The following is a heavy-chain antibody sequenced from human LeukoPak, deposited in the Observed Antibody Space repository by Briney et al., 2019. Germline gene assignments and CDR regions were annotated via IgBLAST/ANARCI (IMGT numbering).Heavy chain of an antibody. D-gene: IGHD2-15*01. CDR2: INPNSGGT. CDR3: AVGYCSGGSCYSLGY. J-gene: IGHJ4*02. Sequence: GASVKVSCKASGYTFTGYYMHWVRQAPGQGLEWMGWINPNSGGTNYAQKFQGWVTMTRDTSISTACMELSRLRSDDTAVYYCAVGYCSGGSCYSLGYWGQGTLVTVSS. CDR1: GYTFTGYY. V-gene: IGHV1-2*04.